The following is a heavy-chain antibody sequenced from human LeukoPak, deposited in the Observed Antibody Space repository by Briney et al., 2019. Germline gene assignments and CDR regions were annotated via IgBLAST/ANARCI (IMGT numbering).Heavy chain of an antibody. CDR3: ARGGGSSGIWEY. J-gene: IGHJ4*02. CDR2: IYYSGST. D-gene: IGHD3-22*01. CDR1: GGSISSYY. V-gene: IGHV4-59*08. Sequence: SETLSLTCTVSGGSISSYYWSWIRQPPGKGLEWIGYIYYSGSTNYNPSLKSRVTTSVDTSKNQFSLKLSSVTAADTAVYYCARGGGSSGIWEYWGQGTLVTVSS.